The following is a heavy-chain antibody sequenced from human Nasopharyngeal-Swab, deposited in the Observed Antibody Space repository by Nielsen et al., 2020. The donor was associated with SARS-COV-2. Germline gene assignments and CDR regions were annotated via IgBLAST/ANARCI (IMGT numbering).Heavy chain of an antibody. CDR3: ARDSEKKSYYDSSGSLDAFDI. V-gene: IGHV3-23*01. Sequence: VREAPGKGRECVSDLSASGGNTHYADSVKGRFTISRDNSKNTLYLQMNSLRAEDTAIYYCARDSEKKSYYDSSGSLDAFDIWGRGTMVTVSS. D-gene: IGHD3-22*01. J-gene: IGHJ3*02. CDR2: LSASGGNT.